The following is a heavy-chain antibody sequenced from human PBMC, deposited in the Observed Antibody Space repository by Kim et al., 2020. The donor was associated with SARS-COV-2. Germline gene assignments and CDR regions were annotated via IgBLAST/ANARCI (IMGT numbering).Heavy chain of an antibody. CDR2: ISASGANT. D-gene: IGHD3-16*01. CDR3: AKERPGVSWGSQRCDY. Sequence: GGSLRLSCAASGFTFSNHAMTWVRQAPGKGLEWVSTISASGANTYTAVSVKGRFTISRDNSKDTLFLQMNSLRAEDTAVYYCAKERPGVSWGSQRCDYWGPGTLVTVSS. CDR1: GFTFSNHA. V-gene: IGHV3-23*01. J-gene: IGHJ4*02.